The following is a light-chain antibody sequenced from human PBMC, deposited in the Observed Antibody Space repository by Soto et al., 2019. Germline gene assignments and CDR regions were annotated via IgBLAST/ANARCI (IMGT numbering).Light chain of an antibody. J-gene: IGLJ1*01. V-gene: IGLV2-11*01. CDR3: CSYAGSPRYV. CDR2: DVS. Sequence: QSALTQPRSVSGSPGQSVTISCTGTSSDVGGYNYVSWYQQHPGKAPKVMIYDVSERPSGVPDRVSGSKSGNTASLTISGLQAEDDCCSYAGSPRYVFGTGTKLTVL. CDR1: SSDVGGYNY.